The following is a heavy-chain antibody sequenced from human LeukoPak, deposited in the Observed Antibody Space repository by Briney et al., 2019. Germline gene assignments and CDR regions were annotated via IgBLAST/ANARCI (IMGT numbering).Heavy chain of an antibody. CDR1: GFTFSTYS. J-gene: IGHJ3*02. CDR3: ARDYRSSSGRAFDI. V-gene: IGHV3-48*04. Sequence: GGSLRLSCAASGFTFSTYSMNWVRQAPGKGLEWVSIISSSSSTIYYADSAKGRFTISRDNAKNSLYLQMNSLRAEDTAVYYCARDYRSSSGRAFDIWGQGTMVTVSS. CDR2: ISSSSSTI. D-gene: IGHD6-13*01.